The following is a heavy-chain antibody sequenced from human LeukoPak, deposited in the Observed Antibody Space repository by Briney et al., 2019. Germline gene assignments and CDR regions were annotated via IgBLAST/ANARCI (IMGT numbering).Heavy chain of an antibody. CDR2: IRSKAHGGTA. D-gene: IGHD2-21*02. J-gene: IGHJ4*02. CDR1: GFTFSSYA. CDR3: TRAFCGGDCYSDY. V-gene: IGHV3-15*01. Sequence: GGSLRLSCAASGFTFSSYAMSWVRQAPGKGLEWVGRIRSKAHGGTADYGAPVKGRFTISRDDSTNTLYLQMNSLKTEDTAVYYCTRAFCGGDCYSDYWGQGTLVTVSS.